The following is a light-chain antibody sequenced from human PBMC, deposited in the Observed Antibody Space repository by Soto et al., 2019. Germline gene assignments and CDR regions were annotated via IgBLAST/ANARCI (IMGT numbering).Light chain of an antibody. CDR3: HQYNNWPPET. CDR1: QSVSSSY. V-gene: IGKV3-20*01. Sequence: EIVLTQSPGTLSLSPGERATLSCRASQSVSSSYLAWYQQKPGQAPRLLIYGASSRATGIPDRFSGSGSGTDFTLTISRLEPEDFAVYYCHQYNNWPPETFGQGTKVDIK. CDR2: GAS. J-gene: IGKJ1*01.